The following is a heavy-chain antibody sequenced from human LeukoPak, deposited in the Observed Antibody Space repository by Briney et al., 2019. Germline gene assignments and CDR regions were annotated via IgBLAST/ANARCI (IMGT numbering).Heavy chain of an antibody. Sequence: PSETLSLTCTVSGYSISSGYYWGWIRQPPGKGLEWIGYIYYSGSTNYNPSLKSRVTISVDTSKNQFSLKLSSVTAADTAVYYCARDGTDGYNRDGMDVWGQGTTVTVSS. CDR3: ARDGTDGYNRDGMDV. J-gene: IGHJ6*02. V-gene: IGHV4-61*01. D-gene: IGHD5-24*01. CDR1: GYSISSGYY. CDR2: IYYSGST.